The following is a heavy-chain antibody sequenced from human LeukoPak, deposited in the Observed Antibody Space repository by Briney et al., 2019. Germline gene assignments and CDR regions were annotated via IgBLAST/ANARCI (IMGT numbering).Heavy chain of an antibody. V-gene: IGHV4-31*03. Sequence: PSQTLSLTCTVSGGSISSGGYYWSWIRQHPGKGLEWIGYIYYSGSTYYSPSLKSRVTISVDTSKNQFSLKLSSVTAADTAVYYCAITWFSSSFDYWGQGTLVTVSS. CDR1: GGSISSGGYY. CDR3: AITWFSSSFDY. D-gene: IGHD6-13*01. CDR2: IYYSGST. J-gene: IGHJ4*02.